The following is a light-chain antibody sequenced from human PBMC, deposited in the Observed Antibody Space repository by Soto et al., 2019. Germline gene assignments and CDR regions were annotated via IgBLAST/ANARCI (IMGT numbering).Light chain of an antibody. CDR3: QQYYSYPFT. J-gene: IGKJ3*01. V-gene: IGKV1-8*01. CDR2: AAS. Sequence: AIRMTQSPSSLSASTGDRVTITCRASQGISSYLAWYQQKPGKAPKLLIYAASTLQSGVPSRFSGSGSGTDFTLTISCLQSEDFATYYCQQYYSYPFTFGPGTKV. CDR1: QGISSY.